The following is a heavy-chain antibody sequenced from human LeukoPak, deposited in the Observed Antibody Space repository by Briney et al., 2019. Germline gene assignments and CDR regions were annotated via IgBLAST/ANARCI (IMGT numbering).Heavy chain of an antibody. D-gene: IGHD6-13*01. CDR2: ISGSGGST. CDR3: AKGQSAGTRVFRWFDP. J-gene: IGHJ5*02. V-gene: IGHV3-23*01. Sequence: GGSLRLSCTASGFTFRNYAMTWVRQAPGKGLEFVSAISGSGGSTYYADSVKGRFTIARDNSNNTLYLQMNSLRAEDTAVYYCAKGQSAGTRVFRWFDPLGPGNPGHRLL. CDR1: GFTFRNYA.